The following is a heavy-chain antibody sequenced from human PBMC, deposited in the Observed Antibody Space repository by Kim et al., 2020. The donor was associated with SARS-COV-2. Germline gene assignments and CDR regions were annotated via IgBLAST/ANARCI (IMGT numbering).Heavy chain of an antibody. Sequence: RYSPSFQGQVTISADKSISTAYLQWSSLKASDTAMYYCAAGSGQYDAFDIWGQGTMVTVSS. J-gene: IGHJ3*02. D-gene: IGHD3-10*01. CDR3: AAGSGQYDAFDI. V-gene: IGHV5-51*01.